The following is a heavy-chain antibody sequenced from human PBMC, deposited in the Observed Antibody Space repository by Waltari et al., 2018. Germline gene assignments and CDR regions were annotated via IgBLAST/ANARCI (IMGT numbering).Heavy chain of an antibody. CDR1: GGSFSGYY. V-gene: IGHV4-34*01. D-gene: IGHD2-2*01. Sequence: QVQLQQWGAGLLKPSETLSLTCAVYGGSFSGYYWSWIRQPPGKGLEWIGEINHSGITNYNPSRKSRVTISVDTSKNQFSLKRSSVTAADTAVYYCARGRAEYQLLFPNYYYYGMDVWGQGTTVTVSS. CDR2: INHSGIT. CDR3: ARGRAEYQLLFPNYYYYGMDV. J-gene: IGHJ6*02.